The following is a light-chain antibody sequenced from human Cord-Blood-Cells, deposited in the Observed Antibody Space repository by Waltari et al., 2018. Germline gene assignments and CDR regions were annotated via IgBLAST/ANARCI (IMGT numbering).Light chain of an antibody. CDR3: QQRSNWGFT. V-gene: IGKV3-11*01. CDR2: DAS. Sequence: EIVLTQSPATLSLSPGDRATLSCRASQSVNSYLAWYQQKPGQAPRLLIYDASNRATGIPARFSGSGSGTDFTLTISSLEPEDFAVYYCQQRSNWGFTFGPGTKVDIK. CDR1: QSVNSY. J-gene: IGKJ3*01.